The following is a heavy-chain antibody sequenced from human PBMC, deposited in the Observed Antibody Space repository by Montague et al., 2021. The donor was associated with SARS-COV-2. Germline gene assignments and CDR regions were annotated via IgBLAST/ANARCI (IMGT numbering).Heavy chain of an antibody. Sequence: SRRLSCDASGFTFRSYGMHWVRQAPGKGLEWVAVIWYDGSNKYYADSVKGRFTISRDNSKNTLYLQMNSLRAEDTAVYYCARDSRGDSEHFDYWGQGTLVTVSS. D-gene: IGHD3-10*01. V-gene: IGHV3-33*01. J-gene: IGHJ4*02. CDR1: GFTFRSYG. CDR2: IWYDGSNK. CDR3: ARDSRGDSEHFDY.